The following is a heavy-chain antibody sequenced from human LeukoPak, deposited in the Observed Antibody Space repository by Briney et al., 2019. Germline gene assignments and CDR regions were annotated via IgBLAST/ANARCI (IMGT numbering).Heavy chain of an antibody. D-gene: IGHD3-22*01. CDR1: GFSFSSYG. V-gene: IGHV3-33*01. CDR3: AREAIDYYDSSGYSIFFDY. Sequence: GRSLGLSCAASGFSFSSYGMLWVRQAPGKGLEWVAVIWYDGSNKYYADSVKGRFTISRDNSKNTLYLQMNSLRAEDTAVYYCAREAIDYYDSSGYSIFFDYWGQGTLVTVSS. J-gene: IGHJ4*02. CDR2: IWYDGSNK.